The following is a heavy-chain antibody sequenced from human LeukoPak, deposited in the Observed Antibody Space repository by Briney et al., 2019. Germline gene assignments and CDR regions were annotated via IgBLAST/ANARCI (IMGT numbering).Heavy chain of an antibody. V-gene: IGHV3-30*03. CDR3: ARRGPTYWYFDL. CDR1: GFTFSSYY. Sequence: GGSLRLSCAASGFTFSSYYMHWVRQAPGKGLEWVAVISFDGSRKYYADSVKGRFTISRDNSMNTLSLQMNSLRAEDTAMYYCARRGPTYWYFDLWGRGTLVTVSS. D-gene: IGHD3-10*01. CDR2: ISFDGSRK. J-gene: IGHJ2*01.